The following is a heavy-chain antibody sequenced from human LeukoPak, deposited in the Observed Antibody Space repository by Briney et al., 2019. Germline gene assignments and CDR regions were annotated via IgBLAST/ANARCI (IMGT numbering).Heavy chain of an antibody. CDR3: ARDYGDYVGGYWFDP. V-gene: IGHV3-11*06. CDR1: GFTFSDYY. CDR2: ISSSSSYT. Sequence: GGSLRLSCAASGFTFSDYYMSWIRQAPGKGLEWVSYISSSSSYTNYADSVKGRFTISRDNAKNSLYLQMNSLRAEDTAVYYCARDYGDYVGGYWFDPWGQGTLVTVSS. J-gene: IGHJ5*02. D-gene: IGHD4-17*01.